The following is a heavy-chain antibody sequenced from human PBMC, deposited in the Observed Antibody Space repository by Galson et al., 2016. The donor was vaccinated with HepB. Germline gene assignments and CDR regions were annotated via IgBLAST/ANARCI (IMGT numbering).Heavy chain of an antibody. CDR2: ISYDGSDK. CDR1: GFTFSSYG. CDR3: AKDARYCSGGTCYSFGDS. J-gene: IGHJ4*02. V-gene: IGHV3-30*18. Sequence: SLRLSCAASGFTFSSYGIHWVRQAPGKGLEWVALISYDGSDKYYADSVKGRFTISRDNSKNTVYLQMNSLRAEDTAVYYCAKDARYCSGGTCYSFGDSWGQGTLATVSS. D-gene: IGHD2-15*01.